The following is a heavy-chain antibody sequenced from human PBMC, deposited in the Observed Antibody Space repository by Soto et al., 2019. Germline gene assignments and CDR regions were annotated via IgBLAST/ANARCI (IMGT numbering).Heavy chain of an antibody. Sequence: LSLTCTVSGGSIASGGYYWSWFRQHPGKGLEWIGYINYSGNTYYNPSLKSRVTISVDTSKSQFSLKLSSVTAADTAVYYCASYCSSISCYFDGAFDIWGEGTMVAVSS. CDR1: GGSIASGGYY. D-gene: IGHD2-2*01. CDR2: INYSGNT. V-gene: IGHV4-31*03. J-gene: IGHJ3*02. CDR3: ASYCSSISCYFDGAFDI.